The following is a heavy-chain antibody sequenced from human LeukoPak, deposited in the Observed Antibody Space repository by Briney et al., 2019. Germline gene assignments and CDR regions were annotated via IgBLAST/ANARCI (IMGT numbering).Heavy chain of an antibody. CDR1: GFTFGDYA. CDR2: IRSKAYGETT. V-gene: IGHV3-49*03. CDR3: SHSRFGAAYFAY. Sequence: GGSLRLSCTASGFTFGDYAMNWFRQAPEKGLEWVGIIRSKAYGETTDYAASVKGRFTVSRDDSKSIAYLQMSSLKTEDTAVYYCSHSRFGAAYFAYWGQGTLVTVSS. J-gene: IGHJ4*02. D-gene: IGHD3-3*01.